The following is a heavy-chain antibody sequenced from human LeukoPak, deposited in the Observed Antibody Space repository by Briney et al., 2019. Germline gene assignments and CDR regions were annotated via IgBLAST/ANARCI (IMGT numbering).Heavy chain of an antibody. J-gene: IGHJ2*01. CDR2: ISGSDDST. Sequence: GGSLRLSCAASGFTFSNYAMNWVRQAPGKGLEWVSAISGSDDSTYYADSVKGRFTISRDNSKNTLYLQMNSLRAEDMAVYYCARGVVPAAMRYWYFDLWGRGTLVTVSS. CDR1: GFTFSNYA. D-gene: IGHD2-2*01. CDR3: ARGVVPAAMRYWYFDL. V-gene: IGHV3-23*01.